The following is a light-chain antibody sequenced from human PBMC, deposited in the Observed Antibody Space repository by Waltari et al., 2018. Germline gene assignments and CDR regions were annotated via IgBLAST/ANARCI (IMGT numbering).Light chain of an antibody. CDR3: QVWAGSDYDVA. Sequence: SFVLTQAPSVSVAPGQTARITCGGNHIGVYGARWYQQHPGQAPVLVVYDNSDRSSGIPERFSGSSSANTATLTISRVEAGDEADYYCQVWAGSDYDVAFGGGTKL. CDR1: HIGVYG. V-gene: IGLV3-21*02. CDR2: DNS. J-gene: IGLJ2*01.